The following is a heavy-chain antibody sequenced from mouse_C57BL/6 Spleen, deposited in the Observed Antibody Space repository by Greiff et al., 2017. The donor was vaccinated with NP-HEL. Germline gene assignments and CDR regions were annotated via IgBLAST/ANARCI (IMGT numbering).Heavy chain of an antibody. D-gene: IGHD2-3*01. CDR2: ISYDGSN. Sequence: EVKLQESGPGLVKPSQSLSLTCSVTGYSITSGYYWNWIRQFPGNKLEWMGYISYDGSNNYNPSLKNRISITRDTSKNQFFLKLNSVTTEDTATYYCARAPSMILRYFDVWGTGTTVTVSS. V-gene: IGHV3-6*01. CDR3: ARAPSMILRYFDV. J-gene: IGHJ1*03. CDR1: GYSITSGYY.